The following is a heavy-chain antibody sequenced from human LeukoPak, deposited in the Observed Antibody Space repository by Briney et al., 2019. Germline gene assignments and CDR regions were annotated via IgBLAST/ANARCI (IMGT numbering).Heavy chain of an antibody. J-gene: IGHJ6*02. D-gene: IGHD6-19*01. CDR1: GGSFSGYY. Sequence: SETLSLTCAVYGGSFSGYYWSWIRQPPGKGLEWIGEINHSGSTNYNPSLKSRVTISVDTSKNQFSLKLSSVTAADTAVYYCARGTFHPGGWKYYYYYGMDVWGQGTTVTVSS. CDR2: INHSGST. CDR3: ARGTFHPGGWKYYYYYGMDV. V-gene: IGHV4-34*01.